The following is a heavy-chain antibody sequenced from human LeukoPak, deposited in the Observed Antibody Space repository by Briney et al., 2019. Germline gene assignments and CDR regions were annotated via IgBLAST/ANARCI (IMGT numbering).Heavy chain of an antibody. CDR1: GFTFSTYW. CDR3: ARAYSYGYKGFDY. D-gene: IGHD5-24*01. J-gene: IGHJ4*02. CDR2: IISDGSST. Sequence: GGSLRLSCEASGFTFSTYWMHWVRQAPGEGLVWVSRIISDGSSTNYADSVKGRFTISRDNAKNTLYLQMNSLRADDTAVYYCARAYSYGYKGFDYWGQGTLVTVSS. V-gene: IGHV3-74*01.